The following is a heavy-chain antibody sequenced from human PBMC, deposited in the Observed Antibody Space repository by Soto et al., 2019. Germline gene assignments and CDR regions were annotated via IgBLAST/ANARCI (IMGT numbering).Heavy chain of an antibody. J-gene: IGHJ4*02. Sequence: QVQLVESGGGVVQPGSSLRLSGAASGFTFTSFGFHWVRQAPGRGLEWVAGISYDGTHKYVADSVKGRFTVSRDKSKNTVFLQLDGLRPEDTAIYYCARESMVAPRAFDHWGQGTLVTVSS. CDR3: ARESMVAPRAFDH. V-gene: IGHV3-30-3*01. CDR1: GFTFTSFG. CDR2: ISYDGTHK. D-gene: IGHD5-12*01.